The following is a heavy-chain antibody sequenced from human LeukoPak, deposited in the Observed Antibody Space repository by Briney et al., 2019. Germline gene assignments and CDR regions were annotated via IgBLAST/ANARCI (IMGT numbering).Heavy chain of an antibody. J-gene: IGHJ3*02. CDR1: GGSISSGGYY. V-gene: IGHV4-31*03. Sequence: PSETLSLTCTVSGGSISSGGYYWSWIRQHPGKGLEWIGYIYYSGSTYYNPSLKSRVTISVDTSKNQFSLKLSSVTAADTAVYYCARAGMATIKPRMDAFDIWGQGTMVTVSS. CDR3: ARAGMATIKPRMDAFDI. D-gene: IGHD5-24*01. CDR2: IYYSGST.